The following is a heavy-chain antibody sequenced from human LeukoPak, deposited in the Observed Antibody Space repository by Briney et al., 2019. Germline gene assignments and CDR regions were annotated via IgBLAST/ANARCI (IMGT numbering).Heavy chain of an antibody. V-gene: IGHV3-66*03. J-gene: IGHJ3*02. CDR1: GFTVSGDY. CDR3: AKVYCSSTSCYQGGFDAFDI. Sequence: GGSLRLSCAASGFTVSGDYMSWVRQAPGKGLEWVSVIYADFDNTDYADSVKGRFTISRDNSKNTLYLQMNSLRAEDTAVYYCAKVYCSSTSCYQGGFDAFDIWSQGTMVTVSS. D-gene: IGHD2-2*01. CDR2: IYADFDNT.